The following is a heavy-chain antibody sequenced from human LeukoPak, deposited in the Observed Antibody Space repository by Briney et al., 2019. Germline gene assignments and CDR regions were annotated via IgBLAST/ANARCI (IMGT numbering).Heavy chain of an antibody. V-gene: IGHV3-53*01. CDR2: IYNGGTT. D-gene: IGHD3-10*01. CDR3: ARDHEWFGGNYMDV. J-gene: IGHJ6*03. CDR1: GFTVSNNY. Sequence: GGSLRLSCTASGFTVSNNYMTWVRQAPGRGLECVSVIYNGGTTYYAGSVKGRFTVSRDNSKNTLYLQMNSLRAEDTAVYYCARDHEWFGGNYMDVWGKGTTVTVSS.